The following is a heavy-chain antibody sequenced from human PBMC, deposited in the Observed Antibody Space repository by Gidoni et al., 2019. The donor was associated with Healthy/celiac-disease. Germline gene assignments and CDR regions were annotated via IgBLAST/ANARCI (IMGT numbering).Heavy chain of an antibody. J-gene: IGHJ4*02. CDR1: GFTFSSYA. V-gene: IGHV3-23*04. D-gene: IGHD2-2*01. CDR3: AKPRLGVPAATDSFDY. Sequence: EVQLVESGGGLVQPGGSLRLSCAASGFTFSSYAMSWVRQAPGKGLEWVSAISGSGSSTYYAGSVKGRFTISRDNSKNTLYLQMNSLRAEDTAVYYCAKPRLGVPAATDSFDYWGQGTLVTVSS. CDR2: ISGSGSST.